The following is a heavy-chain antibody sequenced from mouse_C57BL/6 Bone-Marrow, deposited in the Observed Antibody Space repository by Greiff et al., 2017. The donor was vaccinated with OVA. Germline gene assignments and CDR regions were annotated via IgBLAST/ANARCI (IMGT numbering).Heavy chain of an antibody. CDR1: GYTFTDYN. Sequence: VQLKESGPELVKPGASVKMSCKASGYTFTDYNMHWVKQSHGKSLEWIGYINPNNGGTSYNQKFKGKATLTVNKSSSTAYMELRSLTSEDSAVYYCAREGHYYGSSLAWFAYWGQGTLVTVSA. CDR3: AREGHYYGSSLAWFAY. V-gene: IGHV1-22*01. CDR2: INPNNGGT. D-gene: IGHD1-1*01. J-gene: IGHJ3*01.